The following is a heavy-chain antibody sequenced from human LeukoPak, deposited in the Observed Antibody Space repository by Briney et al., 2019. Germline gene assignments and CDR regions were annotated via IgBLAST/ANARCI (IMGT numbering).Heavy chain of an antibody. CDR1: GYTFTGYY. CDR3: ARGGGSTWTQRGYFHP. CDR2: MSPNSGNT. Sequence: ASVKVSCKASGYTFTGYYMHWVRQATGQGLEWMGWMSPNSGNTGYAQKFQGRVTMTRNTSISTAYMELSSLRSEDTAVYYCARGGGSTWTQRGYFHPWGQGTLVTVSS. J-gene: IGHJ1*01. V-gene: IGHV1-8*02. D-gene: IGHD6-13*01.